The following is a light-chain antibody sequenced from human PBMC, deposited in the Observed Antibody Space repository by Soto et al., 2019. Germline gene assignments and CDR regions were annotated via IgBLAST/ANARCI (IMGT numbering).Light chain of an antibody. CDR3: QQRSNWPPTWT. CDR2: DAS. Sequence: EIVLTQSPATLSLSPGQRATLSCRASQSVSTYLAWYQQKPGQAPRLLIYDASTRATGIPARFSGSGSGTDFTLTISSLEPEDFAVYYCQQRSNWPPTWTFGQGTKEEIK. V-gene: IGKV3-11*01. J-gene: IGKJ1*01. CDR1: QSVSTY.